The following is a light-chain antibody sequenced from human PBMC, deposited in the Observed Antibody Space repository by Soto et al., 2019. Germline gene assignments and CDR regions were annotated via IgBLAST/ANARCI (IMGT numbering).Light chain of an antibody. Sequence: QSALTQPASVSGSPGQSITISCTGISSDGGSYNLVSWYQQHPGKAPKLMIYEGSKRPSGVSNRLSGSKSGNTASLTISGLQAEDEADYYCCSYAGGSTVFGGGTKLAVL. J-gene: IGLJ2*01. CDR1: SSDGGSYNL. CDR3: CSYAGGSTV. CDR2: EGS. V-gene: IGLV2-23*01.